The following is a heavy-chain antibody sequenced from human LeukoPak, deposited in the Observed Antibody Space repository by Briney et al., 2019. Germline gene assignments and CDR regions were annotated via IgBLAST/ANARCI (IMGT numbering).Heavy chain of an antibody. Sequence: PGGSLRLSCAASGFTFSSYSMNWVRQAPGKGLEWVSYISSSSSTIYYADSVKGRFTISRDNSKNTLYLQMNSLRAEDTAVYYCATYSSLNAREFQHWGQGTLVTVSS. CDR2: ISSSSSTI. CDR3: ATYSSLNAREFQH. V-gene: IGHV3-48*01. D-gene: IGHD3-22*01. CDR1: GFTFSSYS. J-gene: IGHJ1*01.